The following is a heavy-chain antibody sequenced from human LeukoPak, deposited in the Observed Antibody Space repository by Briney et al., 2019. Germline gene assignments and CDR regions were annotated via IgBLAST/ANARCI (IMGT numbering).Heavy chain of an antibody. D-gene: IGHD6-19*01. V-gene: IGHV3-53*05. CDR1: GFTVSSNH. CDR2: IYSGGST. Sequence: GGSLRLSCAASGFTVSSNHMSWVRQAPGRGLEWVSVIYSGGSTYYADSVKGRFTISRDNSKDTLYLQMNSLRAEDTAVYYCASPPRRGWYGGYGMDVWGQGTTVTVSS. CDR3: ASPPRRGWYGGYGMDV. J-gene: IGHJ6*02.